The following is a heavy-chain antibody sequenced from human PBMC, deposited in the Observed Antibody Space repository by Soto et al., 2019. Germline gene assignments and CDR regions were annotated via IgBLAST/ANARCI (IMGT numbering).Heavy chain of an antibody. CDR2: ISGSGGST. V-gene: IGHV3-23*01. D-gene: IGHD1-26*01. CDR1: GFTFSSYA. J-gene: IGHJ6*03. CDR3: AEEGEANYSYYMDV. Sequence: EVQLLESGGGLVQPGGSLRLSCAASGFTFSSYAMSLGRQAPGKGLEWVSAISGSGGSTYYADSVKGRFTISRDNSKNPLYLQMNSLRAEDTAVYYCAEEGEANYSYYMDVWGKGTTVTVSS.